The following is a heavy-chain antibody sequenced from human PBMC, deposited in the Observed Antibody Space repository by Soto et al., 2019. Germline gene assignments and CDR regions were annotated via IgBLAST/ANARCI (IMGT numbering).Heavy chain of an antibody. V-gene: IGHV4-30-4*01. CDR1: GDSISRGYYY. J-gene: IGHJ4*02. CDR3: ARGRLYDY. Sequence: SETLSLTCTVSGDSISRGYYYWSWIRQTPGKGLEWIGYIYYSGRTYYNPSLQSRLTMSIDTSKHQFSLRLGSVTAADTAVYYCARGRLYDYWGQGILVTVSS. CDR2: IYYSGRT.